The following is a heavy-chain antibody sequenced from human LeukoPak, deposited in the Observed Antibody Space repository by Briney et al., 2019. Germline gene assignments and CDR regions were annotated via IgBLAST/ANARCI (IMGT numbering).Heavy chain of an antibody. CDR3: ARDGGSSGTGAYYMNV. CDR1: GFTFSGYS. D-gene: IGHD2-15*01. CDR2: ISSSGSYI. V-gene: IGHV3-21*01. Sequence: PGGSLRLSCAASGFTFSGYSMNWVRQAPGKGLEWVSSISSSGSYISYADSLKGRFTISRDNAKNSLYLQMNSLRAEDTAVCYCARDGGSSGTGAYYMNVWGKGTTVIVSS. J-gene: IGHJ6*03.